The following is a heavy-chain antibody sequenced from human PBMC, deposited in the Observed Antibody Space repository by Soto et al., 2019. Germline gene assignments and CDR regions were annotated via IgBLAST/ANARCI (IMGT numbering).Heavy chain of an antibody. V-gene: IGHV4-59*01. Sequence: PSETPSLTCTVSGGSISSYYWSWVRQPPGKGLEWIGHIYYSGSTNYNSSLKSRVTITVDTSKNQFSLKLSSVTAADTAVYYCARGTVKLGYYYYYMDVWGKGTTVTVSS. CDR3: ARGTVKLGYYYYYMDV. CDR1: GGSISSYY. D-gene: IGHD1-1*01. CDR2: IYYSGST. J-gene: IGHJ6*03.